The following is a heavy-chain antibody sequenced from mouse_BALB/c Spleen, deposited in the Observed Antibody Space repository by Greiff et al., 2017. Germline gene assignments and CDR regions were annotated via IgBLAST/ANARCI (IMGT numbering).Heavy chain of an antibody. CDR3: ARLTGRAMDY. CDR2: ISYSGST. CDR1: GYSITSDYA. Sequence: VQLQQSGPGLVKPSQSLSLTCTVTGYSITSDYAWNWIRQFPGNKLEWMGYISYSGSTSYNPSLKSRISITRDTSKNQFFLQLNSVTTEDTATYYCARLTGRAMDYWGQGTSVTVSS. D-gene: IGHD4-1*01. V-gene: IGHV3-2*02. J-gene: IGHJ4*01.